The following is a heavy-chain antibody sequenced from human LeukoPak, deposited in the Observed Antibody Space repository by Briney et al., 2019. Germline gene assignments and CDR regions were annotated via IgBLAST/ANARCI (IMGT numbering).Heavy chain of an antibody. CDR2: IYYSGST. CDR1: GGPISSSSYY. CDR3: AREVLRFLEWLSPYYYYMDV. Sequence: SETLSLTCTVSGGPISSSSYYWGWIRQPPGKGLEWIGSIYYSGSTYYNPSLKSRVTISVDTSKNQFSLKLSSVTAADTAVYYCAREVLRFLEWLSPYYYYMDVWGKGTTVTVSS. V-gene: IGHV4-39*02. D-gene: IGHD3-3*01. J-gene: IGHJ6*03.